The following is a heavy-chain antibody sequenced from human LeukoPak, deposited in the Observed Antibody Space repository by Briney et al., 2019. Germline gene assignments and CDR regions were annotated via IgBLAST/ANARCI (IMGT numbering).Heavy chain of an antibody. CDR3: ARDLLGSSWYPAYDY. CDR1: GFTFSSYW. V-gene: IGHV3-7*03. CDR2: IKQDGSEK. D-gene: IGHD6-13*01. J-gene: IGHJ4*02. Sequence: GGSLRLSCAASGFTFSSYWMSWVRQAPGKGLEWVANIKQDGSEKYYVDSVKGRFTISRDNAKNSLYLQMNSLRAEDMAVYYCARDLLGSSWYPAYDYWGQGTLATVSS.